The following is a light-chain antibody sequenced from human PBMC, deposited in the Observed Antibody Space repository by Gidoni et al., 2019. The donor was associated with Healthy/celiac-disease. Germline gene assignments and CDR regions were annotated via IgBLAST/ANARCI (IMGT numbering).Light chain of an antibody. J-gene: IGKJ1*01. CDR1: QSFLYSSNNKNY. CDR2: WAS. CDR3: QQYYSTPWT. Sequence: DIVMTQSPDSLAVSLGERATINCKSSQSFLYSSNNKNYLAWYQQKPGQPPKLLIYWASTRESGVPDRCSGSGSGTDFTLTISSLQAEDVAVYYCQQYYSTPWTFGQXTKVEIK. V-gene: IGKV4-1*01.